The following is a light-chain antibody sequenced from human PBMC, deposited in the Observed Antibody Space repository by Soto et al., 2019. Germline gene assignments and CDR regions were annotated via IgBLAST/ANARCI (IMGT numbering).Light chain of an antibody. J-gene: IGKJ5*01. CDR3: QQYSSSPSIT. Sequence: EIVLTQSPGTLSSSPGERAILSCRASQSVSSGYLAWYQQKPGQAPRLLIYGASTRATGIPDRFSGSGSWTDFSLTISRLEPEDLAVYYCQQYSSSPSITFGQGTRLEIK. CDR1: QSVSSGY. V-gene: IGKV3-20*01. CDR2: GAS.